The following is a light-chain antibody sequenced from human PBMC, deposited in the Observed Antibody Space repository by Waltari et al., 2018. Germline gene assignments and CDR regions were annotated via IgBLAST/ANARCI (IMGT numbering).Light chain of an antibody. J-gene: IGKJ2*01. Sequence: EIVMTQSPATLSVSPGERATLSCRASQSVSSNLAWYQQKPGQAPRLLIYGASTRATGIPARFSGSGSGTEFTLTISSLQSEDFAVYYCQQYNNWLLSEQGYTFGQGTKLEIK. CDR3: QQYNNWLLSEQGYT. CDR1: QSVSSN. CDR2: GAS. V-gene: IGKV3-15*01.